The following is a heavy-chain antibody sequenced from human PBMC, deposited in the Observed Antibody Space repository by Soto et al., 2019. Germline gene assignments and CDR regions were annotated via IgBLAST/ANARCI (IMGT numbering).Heavy chain of an antibody. Sequence: SETLSLTCTVSGGSIRSHGWSCIRQTPEKGLEWIGYIYDTGIANYDPALKSRVSFSVDTSKKQFSLKLSSVTVADTAVYYCARYYRSSGICYFFDSWGQGSLVTVSS. V-gene: IGHV4-59*11. D-gene: IGHD2-15*01. CDR3: ARYYRSSGICYFFDS. CDR1: GGSIRSHG. J-gene: IGHJ4*02. CDR2: IYDTGIA.